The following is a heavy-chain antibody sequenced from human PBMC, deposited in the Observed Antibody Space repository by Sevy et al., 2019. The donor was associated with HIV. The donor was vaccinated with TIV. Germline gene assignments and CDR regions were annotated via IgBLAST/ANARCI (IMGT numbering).Heavy chain of an antibody. Sequence: SETLSLTCTVSGGSISSGGYYWSWIRQHPGKGLEWIGYIYYSGSTYYNPSLKSRVTISVDTSKNPFSLKLSSVTAADTAVYYCARDTAMVTYYYYGMDVWGQGTTVTVSS. CDR2: IYYSGST. CDR3: ARDTAMVTYYYYGMDV. CDR1: GGSISSGGYY. D-gene: IGHD5-18*01. V-gene: IGHV4-31*03. J-gene: IGHJ6*02.